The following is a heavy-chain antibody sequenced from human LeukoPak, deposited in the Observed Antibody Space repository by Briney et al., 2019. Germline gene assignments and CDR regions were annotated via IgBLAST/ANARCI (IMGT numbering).Heavy chain of an antibody. CDR2: INPQRGGT. CDR3: ARNLWFGESSDAFDM. J-gene: IGHJ3*02. D-gene: IGHD3-10*01. V-gene: IGHV1-2*02. Sequence: ASVKVSCKASGYSFTGHYMHWVLHAPGQGLEWMGWINPQRGGTNYAQKFQGRVTMNRDTSISTAYMDMSSLRSDDTAVYYCARNLWFGESSDAFDMWGQGTMVTVSS. CDR1: GYSFTGHY.